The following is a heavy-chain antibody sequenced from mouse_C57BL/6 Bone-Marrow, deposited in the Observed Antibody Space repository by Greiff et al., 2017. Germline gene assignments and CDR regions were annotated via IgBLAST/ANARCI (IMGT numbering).Heavy chain of an antibody. J-gene: IGHJ3*01. CDR1: GYSITSGYY. Sequence: ESGPGLVKPSQSLSLTCSVTGYSITSGYYWNWIRQFPGNKLEWMGYISYDGSNNYNPSLKNRISIPRDTSKNQFFLKLNSVTTEDTATYYCARERAYWGQGTLVTVSA. V-gene: IGHV3-6*01. CDR2: ISYDGSN. CDR3: ARERAY.